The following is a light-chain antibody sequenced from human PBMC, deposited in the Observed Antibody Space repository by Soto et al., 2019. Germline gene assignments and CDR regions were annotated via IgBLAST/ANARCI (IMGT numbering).Light chain of an antibody. CDR1: QSVSSN. CDR3: QQYNNCLT. Sequence: EILMTQSPGTLSASPGERATLSCRASQSVSSNLAWYQQKPGQAPRLLIYDTSTRATGIPARFSGSGSGTEFTLTISSLQSEDFAVYYCQQYNNCLTFGGGTKVEIK. J-gene: IGKJ4*01. V-gene: IGKV3-15*01. CDR2: DTS.